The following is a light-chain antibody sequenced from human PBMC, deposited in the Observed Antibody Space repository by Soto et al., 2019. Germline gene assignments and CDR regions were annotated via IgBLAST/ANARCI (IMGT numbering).Light chain of an antibody. CDR3: QSYDSSLSGYV. CDR1: SSNIGAGYD. Sequence: QAVVTQPPSVSGAPGQRVTISCTGSSSNIGAGYDVHWYQQLPGTAPQLLIYANSNRPSGVPGRFSGSKSGASASLAITGLQAEDEADYYCQSYDSSLSGYVFGTGTKLTVL. CDR2: ANS. V-gene: IGLV1-40*03. J-gene: IGLJ1*01.